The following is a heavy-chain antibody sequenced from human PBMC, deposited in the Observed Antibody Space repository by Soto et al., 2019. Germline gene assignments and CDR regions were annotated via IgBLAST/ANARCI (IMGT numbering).Heavy chain of an antibody. V-gene: IGHV1-2*02. CDR2: INPQTGGT. D-gene: IGHD2-2*01. CDR1: GYTFTGYY. CDR3: ARERYQVISDGMDV. J-gene: IGHJ6*02. Sequence: ASVKVSCKASGYTFTGYYIHWVREAPGQGLEWMGWINPQTGGTSYAQTFQGRVTLSRDTSINTAYLELSRLTFDDAAVYFCARERYQVISDGMDVWGQGTTVTAP.